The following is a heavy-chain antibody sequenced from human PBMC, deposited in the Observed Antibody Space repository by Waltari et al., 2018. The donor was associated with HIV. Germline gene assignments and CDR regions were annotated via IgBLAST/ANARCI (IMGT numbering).Heavy chain of an antibody. CDR1: GFTFSSYD. D-gene: IGHD4-17*01. CDR2: VWYDGSNK. CDR3: ARGGDYGDYSGGWAYYFDY. Sequence: QVQLVESGGGVVQPGRSLRLSCAASGFTFSSYDMHWVRQAPGKGLEWVAVVWYDGSNKYYADSVKGRFTISRDNSKNTLYLQMNSLRAEDTAVYYCARGGDYGDYSGGWAYYFDYWGQGTLVTVSS. J-gene: IGHJ4*02. V-gene: IGHV3-33*01.